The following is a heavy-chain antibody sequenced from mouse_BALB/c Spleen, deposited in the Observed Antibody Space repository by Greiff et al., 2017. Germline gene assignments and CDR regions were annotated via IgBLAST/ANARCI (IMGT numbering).Heavy chain of an antibody. CDR1: GFSLTGYG. CDR3: ARGYYYGSSYERYYAMEY. D-gene: IGHD1-1*01. J-gene: IGHJ4*01. CDR2: IWGDGST. V-gene: IGHV2-6-7*01. Sequence: VKLVESGPGLVAPSQSLSITCTVSGFSLTGYGVNWVRQPPGKGLEWLGMIWGDGSTDYHSALKSRLSISKDNSKSQVFLKMNSLQTDDTARYYCARGYYYGSSYERYYAMEYWGQGTSVTVSA.